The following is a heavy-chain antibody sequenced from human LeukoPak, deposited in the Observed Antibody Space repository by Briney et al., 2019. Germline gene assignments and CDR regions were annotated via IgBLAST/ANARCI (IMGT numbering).Heavy chain of an antibody. CDR2: ISGSGGST. CDR1: GLTFSSYA. D-gene: IGHD2-2*01. V-gene: IGHV3-23*01. Sequence: GGSLRLSCAASGLTFSSYAMSWVRQAPGKGLEWVSAISGSGGSTYYADSVKGRFTISRDNSKNTLYLQMNSLRAEDTAVYYCAKVLVPAPLNDAFDIWGQGTMVTVSS. J-gene: IGHJ3*02. CDR3: AKVLVPAPLNDAFDI.